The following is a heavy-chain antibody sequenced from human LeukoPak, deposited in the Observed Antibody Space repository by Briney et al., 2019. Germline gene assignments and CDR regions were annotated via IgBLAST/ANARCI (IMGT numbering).Heavy chain of an antibody. CDR2: IFHTGTT. J-gene: IGHJ4*02. D-gene: IGHD2-15*01. V-gene: IGHV4-4*08. CDR3: SRLVVGDTPNFDY. Sequence: SETLSLTCTVSGGSISSYYWSWIRQPPGKGLEWIGYIFHTGTTNYNASLKSRVTISVDKSKNQFSLKLRSVTAADTAVYYCSRLVVGDTPNFDYRGQGTLVTVSS. CDR1: GGSISSYY.